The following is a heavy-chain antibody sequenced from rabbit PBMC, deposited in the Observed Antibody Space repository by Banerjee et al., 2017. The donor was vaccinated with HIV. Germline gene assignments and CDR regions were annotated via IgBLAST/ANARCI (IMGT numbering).Heavy chain of an antibody. D-gene: IGHD1-1*01. J-gene: IGHJ4*01. CDR3: ARSTSGYDIGDL. V-gene: IGHV1S40*01. Sequence: QSLEESGGDLVKPGASLTLTCTASGFSFSSSYHICWVRQAPGKGLEWIGYIDPVFGSTIYASWVNGRFTISSHNAQNTLYLQLNSLTAADTATYFCARSTSGYDIGDLWGPGTLVTVS. CDR1: GFSFSSSYH. CDR2: IDPVFGST.